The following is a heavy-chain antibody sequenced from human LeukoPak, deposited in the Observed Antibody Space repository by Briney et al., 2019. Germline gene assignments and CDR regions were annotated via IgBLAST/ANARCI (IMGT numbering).Heavy chain of an antibody. D-gene: IGHD5-12*01. Sequence: ASVKVSCKASGYTFTSYDINWVRQAPGQGLEWMGWMNPNSGSTGYAQKFQGRVTITRNTSISTAYMELSGLRSEDTAVYYCARGRSTGYPYYFEYWGQGTLGTVSS. V-gene: IGHV1-8*03. J-gene: IGHJ4*02. CDR3: ARGRSTGYPYYFEY. CDR1: GYTFTSYD. CDR2: MNPNSGST.